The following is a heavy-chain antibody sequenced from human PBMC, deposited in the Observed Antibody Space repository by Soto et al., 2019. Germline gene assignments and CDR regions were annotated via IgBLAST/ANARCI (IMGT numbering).Heavy chain of an antibody. CDR3: AKDVGRSSWYYDY. D-gene: IGHD6-13*01. J-gene: IGHJ4*02. CDR2: ISWNSGSI. Sequence: EVQLVESGGGLVQPGRSLRLSCAASGFTFDDYAMHWVRQAPGKGLEWVSGISWNSGSIGYADSVKGRFTISRDNAKNSLYLQMNSLRAEDTALYYCAKDVGRSSWYYDYWGQGTLVTGSS. CDR1: GFTFDDYA. V-gene: IGHV3-9*01.